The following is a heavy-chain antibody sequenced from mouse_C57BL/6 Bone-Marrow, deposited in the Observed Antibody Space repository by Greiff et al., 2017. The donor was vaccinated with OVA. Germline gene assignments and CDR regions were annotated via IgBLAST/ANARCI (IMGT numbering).Heavy chain of an antibody. Sequence: VQVVESGAELAKPGASVKLSCKASGYTFTSYWMHWVKQRPGQGLEWIGYINPSSGYTKYNQKFKDKATLTADKSSSTAYMQLSSLTYEDSAVYYCASQVYYYGSSPWFAYWGQGTLVTVSA. J-gene: IGHJ3*01. CDR3: ASQVYYYGSSPWFAY. CDR2: INPSSGYT. D-gene: IGHD1-1*01. CDR1: GYTFTSYW. V-gene: IGHV1-7*01.